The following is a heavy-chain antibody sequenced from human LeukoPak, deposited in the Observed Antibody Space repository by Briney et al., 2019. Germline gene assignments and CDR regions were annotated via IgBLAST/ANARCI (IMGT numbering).Heavy chain of an antibody. CDR1: GGSISSYY. CDR2: IYTSGST. Sequence: PSETLSLTCTVSGGSISSYYWSWLRQPAGKGLEWIGRIYTSGSTNYNPSLTSRGTMSVDTSKNQCSLKLSSVTAADTAVYYCARDGVVPAAMRWYYYYYYMDVWGKGTTVTVSS. V-gene: IGHV4-4*07. J-gene: IGHJ6*03. D-gene: IGHD2-2*01. CDR3: ARDGVVPAAMRWYYYYYYMDV.